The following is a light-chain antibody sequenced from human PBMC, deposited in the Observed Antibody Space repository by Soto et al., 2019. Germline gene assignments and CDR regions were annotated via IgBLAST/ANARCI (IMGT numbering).Light chain of an antibody. CDR1: RAVTSNF. Sequence: ESVLTQSPGTLSLSPGERATLSCRASRAVTSNFLAWYQQKPGQAPRLLIYAASSRATGIPDRFSGSGSGTDFTLTISRLEPEDFAVYYCQQYGVSQNTFGQVTKLETK. CDR3: QQYGVSQNT. V-gene: IGKV3-20*01. CDR2: AAS. J-gene: IGKJ2*01.